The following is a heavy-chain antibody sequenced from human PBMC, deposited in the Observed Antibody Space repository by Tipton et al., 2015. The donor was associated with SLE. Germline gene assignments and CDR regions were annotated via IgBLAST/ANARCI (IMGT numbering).Heavy chain of an antibody. Sequence: TLSLTCTVSGGSISGHYWGWIRQPPGKGLEWIGYIHYTGSTHYNPSPESRVTMSVDTSKNQFSLRLTSVIAADTAVYYCARLHGYSYGLNWFDPWGQGTLISVSS. CDR1: GGSISGHY. V-gene: IGHV4-59*11. D-gene: IGHD5-18*01. J-gene: IGHJ5*02. CDR3: ARLHGYSYGLNWFDP. CDR2: IHYTGST.